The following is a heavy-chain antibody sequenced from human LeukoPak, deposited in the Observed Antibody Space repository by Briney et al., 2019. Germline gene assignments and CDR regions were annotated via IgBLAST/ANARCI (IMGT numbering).Heavy chain of an antibody. J-gene: IGHJ1*01. CDR3: AKDLNDILTGYYPEYVQH. V-gene: IGHV3-23*01. Sequence: GGSLRLSCAASGFTFSSYAMTLVRQAPGQGLEWVSAISGSGGSTYYADSVKGRFTISRDNSKNTLYLQMNSLRAEDTAVYYCAKDLNDILTGYYPEYVQHWGQGTLGTVSS. D-gene: IGHD3-9*01. CDR2: ISGSGGST. CDR1: GFTFSSYA.